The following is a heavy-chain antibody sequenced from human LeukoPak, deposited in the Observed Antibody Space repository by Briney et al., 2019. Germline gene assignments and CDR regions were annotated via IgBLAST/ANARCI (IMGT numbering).Heavy chain of an antibody. V-gene: IGHV1-8*01. J-gene: IGHJ5*02. D-gene: IGHD3-10*01. CDR3: VRDGEGVAISVNYWFDP. CDR1: GFTFTSYD. CDR2: MNPNNGNT. Sequence: GASVKVSCKAPGFTFTSYDINWVRQASGQGLEWMGWMNPNNGNTGYAQKFQGRVTMTRDTSISTAYMELRDLRSEDTAVYYCVRDGEGVAISVNYWFDPWGQGTLVTVSS.